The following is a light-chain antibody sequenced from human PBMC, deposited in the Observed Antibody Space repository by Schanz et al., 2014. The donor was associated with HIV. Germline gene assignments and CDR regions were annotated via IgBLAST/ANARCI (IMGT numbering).Light chain of an antibody. J-gene: IGKJ4*01. V-gene: IGKV3-15*01. CDR2: GAS. CDR1: QTVSNN. CDR3: QQRSNWLT. Sequence: EIVMTQSPGTLSVSPGERATLSCRASQTVSNNLAWYQQKPGQAPRLLVYGASSRATGIPARFSGSGSGTEFTLTISSLEPEDFAVYYCQQRSNWLTFGGGTKVEIK.